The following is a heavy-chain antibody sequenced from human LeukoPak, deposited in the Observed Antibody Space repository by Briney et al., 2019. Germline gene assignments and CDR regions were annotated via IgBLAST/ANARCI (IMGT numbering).Heavy chain of an antibody. Sequence: SETLSLTCTVSGGSISSYYWSWIRQPPGKGLKWIGNIYYSGYTTYSPSLRSRVTISVDTSKNQFSLKLNSVTAADTAVYYCARDHSSSSEDYWGQGTLVTVSS. CDR2: IYYSGYT. CDR1: GGSISSYY. J-gene: IGHJ4*02. D-gene: IGHD6-13*01. V-gene: IGHV4-59*12. CDR3: ARDHSSSSEDY.